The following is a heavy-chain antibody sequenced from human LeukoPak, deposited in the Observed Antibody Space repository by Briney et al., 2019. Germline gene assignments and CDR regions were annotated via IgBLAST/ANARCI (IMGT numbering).Heavy chain of an antibody. CDR1: GYSIRSDYS. Sequence: PSETLSLTCTVSGYSIRSDYSWGWVRQPPGKGLEWIGIIYHSGNTYYNPSLKSRVTISVDTSKNQFSLKLSSVTAADTAVYYCARSGYDWGDWFDPWGQGTLVTVSS. D-gene: IGHD5-12*01. J-gene: IGHJ5*02. CDR3: ARSGYDWGDWFDP. CDR2: IYHSGNT. V-gene: IGHV4-38-2*02.